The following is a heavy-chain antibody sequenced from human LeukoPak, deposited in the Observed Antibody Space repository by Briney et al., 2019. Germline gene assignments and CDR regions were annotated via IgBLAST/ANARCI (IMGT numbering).Heavy chain of an antibody. CDR2: IYYSGST. CDR1: GGSIRSGSHY. J-gene: IGHJ4*02. CDR3: AKRDDSGGNLVDL. D-gene: IGHD3-22*01. Sequence: SETLSLTCTVSGGSIRSGSHYWAWIRQPPGKGLEWIRSIYYSGSTYYNPSLENRVTISIDTSKNHFSLKLSSLSAADTSVYYCAKRDDSGGNLVDLWGQGTLVTVS. V-gene: IGHV4-39*02.